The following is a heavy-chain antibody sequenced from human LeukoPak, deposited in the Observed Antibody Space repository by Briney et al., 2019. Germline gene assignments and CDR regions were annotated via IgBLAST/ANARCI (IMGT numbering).Heavy chain of an antibody. CDR3: ARDSGSPESHAFDI. CDR2: IWYDRSNK. CDR1: GFTFSSYG. Sequence: PGRSLRLSCAASGFTFSSYGMHWVRQAPGKGMEWVADIWYDRSNKYYADSVKGRFTISRENAKNSVYLQMNSLRAGDTAVYYCARDSGSPESHAFDIWGQGTMVTVSS. J-gene: IGHJ3*02. D-gene: IGHD1-26*01. V-gene: IGHV3-33*01.